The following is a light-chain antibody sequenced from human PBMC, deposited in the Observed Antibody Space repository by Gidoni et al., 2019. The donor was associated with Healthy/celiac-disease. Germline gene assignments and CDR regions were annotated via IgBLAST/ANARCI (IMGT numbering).Light chain of an antibody. CDR3: QQLNSYPRT. V-gene: IGKV1-9*01. CDR1: QGISSY. Sequence: DIQLTQSPSFLSASVGARVTITCRASQGISSYLAWYQQKPGKAPKLLIYAASTLQSGVPSRFSGSGSGTEFTLTISSLQPEDFATYYGQQLNSYPRTFGQGTKVEIK. CDR2: AAS. J-gene: IGKJ1*01.